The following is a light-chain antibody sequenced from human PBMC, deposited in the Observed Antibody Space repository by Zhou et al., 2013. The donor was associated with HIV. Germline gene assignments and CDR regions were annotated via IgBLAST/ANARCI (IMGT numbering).Light chain of an antibody. Sequence: AIQITQSPSSLSASVGDRVTITCRASQDIATALAWYQQKPGKAPKLLIYDAISLESGVPSRFSGSGSGTDFTLTISSLQPEDFATYYCQQFNDYLTFGQGTRLESK. CDR3: QQFNDYLT. CDR1: QDIATA. V-gene: IGKV1D-13*01. CDR2: DAI. J-gene: IGKJ5*01.